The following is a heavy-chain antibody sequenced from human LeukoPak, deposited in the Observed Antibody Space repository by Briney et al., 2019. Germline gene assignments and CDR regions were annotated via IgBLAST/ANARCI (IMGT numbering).Heavy chain of an antibody. CDR1: GYTFTGYY. CDR3: AVRWFGELYPYY. D-gene: IGHD3-10*01. V-gene: IGHV1-2*02. J-gene: IGHJ4*02. Sequence: RASVKVSCKASGYTFTGYYMHWVRQAPGQGLEWMGWINPNSGGTNYAQKFHGRVTMTRDTSISTAYMELSRLRSDDTAVYYCAVRWFGELYPYYWGQGTLVTVSS. CDR2: INPNSGGT.